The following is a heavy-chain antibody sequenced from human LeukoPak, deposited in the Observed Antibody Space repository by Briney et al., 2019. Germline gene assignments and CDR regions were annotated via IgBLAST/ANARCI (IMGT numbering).Heavy chain of an antibody. Sequence: GRSLRLSCAASGFTFSSYAMHWVRQAPGKGLEWVAVMSYDGSNKYYAESEKGRFTISRDNSKNTLYLQMNSLRAEDTAVYYCTRDYGGKRGVIGLYYYGMDVWGQGTTVTVSS. D-gene: IGHD3-10*01. CDR3: TRDYGGKRGVIGLYYYGMDV. V-gene: IGHV3-30*04. CDR2: MSYDGSNK. CDR1: GFTFSSYA. J-gene: IGHJ6*02.